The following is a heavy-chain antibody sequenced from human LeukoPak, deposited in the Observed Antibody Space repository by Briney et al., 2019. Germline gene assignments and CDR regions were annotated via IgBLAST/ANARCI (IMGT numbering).Heavy chain of an antibody. CDR3: ARHPNSNWDY. CDR1: GFTFRNYW. V-gene: IGHV3-7*03. J-gene: IGHJ4*02. CDR2: INEGGNEK. Sequence: GGSLRLSCGVSGFTFRNYWMTWVRQVPGKGLEWVVNINEGGNEKNYVDSVKGRFTVSRDNAQNSLYLQMDSLRVEDTAVYYCARHPNSNWDYWGQGTLVTVSS. D-gene: IGHD1-1*01.